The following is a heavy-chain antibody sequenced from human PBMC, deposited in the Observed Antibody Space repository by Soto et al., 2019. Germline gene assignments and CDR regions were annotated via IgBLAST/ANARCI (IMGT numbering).Heavy chain of an antibody. D-gene: IGHD5-12*01. CDR2: IIPIFGTA. CDR3: ASSVAKYYYYGMDV. CDR1: GGTFSSYA. V-gene: IGHV1-69*12. J-gene: IGHJ6*02. Sequence: QVQLVQSGAEVKKPGSSVKVSCKASGGTFSSYAISWVRQAPGQGLEWMGGIIPIFGTANYAQKFQGRVTTXAXEXXSTAYMELSSLRSEDTAVYYCASSVAKYYYYGMDVWGQGTTVTVSS.